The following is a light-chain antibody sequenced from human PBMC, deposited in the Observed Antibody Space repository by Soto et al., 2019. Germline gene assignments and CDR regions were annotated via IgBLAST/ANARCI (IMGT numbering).Light chain of an antibody. V-gene: IGKV1-5*03. CDR3: QQYNTYSRT. Sequence: QMNQSPSTQSASVGDRVTILFLASQRIRTCLSWHQQNPRKCPKLLIANASSLESGVRSRFSGSGAGTDCTLTIIGLQPNDFATDYCQQYNTYSRTFGQGTKVDIK. J-gene: IGKJ1*01. CDR1: QRIRTC. CDR2: NAS.